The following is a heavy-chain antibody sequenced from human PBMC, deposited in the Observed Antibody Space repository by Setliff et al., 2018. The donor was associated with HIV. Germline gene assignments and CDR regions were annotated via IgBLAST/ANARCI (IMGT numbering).Heavy chain of an antibody. Sequence: ASVKVSCKASDYPFSNFGISWVRQAPGQGLGWMAWINVYNGDTNFAQKFQGRVTMTKDTSTGTAYMELSSLRSDDTAVYYCATDRTQTGISLVRGRLTDPARYPLDYWGQGTLVTVSS. V-gene: IGHV1-18*01. D-gene: IGHD3-10*01. CDR2: INVYNGDT. J-gene: IGHJ4*02. CDR1: DYPFSNFG. CDR3: ATDRTQTGISLVRGRLTDPARYPLDY.